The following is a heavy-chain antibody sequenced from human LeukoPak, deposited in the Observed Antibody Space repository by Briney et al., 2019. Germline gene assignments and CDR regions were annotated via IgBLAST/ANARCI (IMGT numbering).Heavy chain of an antibody. CDR2: IYYSGST. Sequence: SETLSLTCTVSGGSTSSYYWSWIRQPPGKGLEWIGYIYYSGSTNYNPSLKSRVTISADKSKNQVSLKLTSVTAADTAVYYCARLSVIVGAALEYYYYYMDVWGQGTTVTVSS. D-gene: IGHD1-26*01. V-gene: IGHV4-59*12. CDR1: GGSTSSYY. CDR3: ARLSVIVGAALEYYYYYMDV. J-gene: IGHJ6*03.